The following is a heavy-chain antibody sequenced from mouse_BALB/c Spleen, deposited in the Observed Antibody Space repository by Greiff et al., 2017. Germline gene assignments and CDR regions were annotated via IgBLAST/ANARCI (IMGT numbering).Heavy chain of an antibody. D-gene: IGHD1-1*01. Sequence: EGQLQQSGAELVKPGASVKLSCTASGFNIKDTYMHWVKQRPEQGLEWIGRIDPANGNTKYDPKFQGKATITADTSSNTAYLQLSSLTSEDTAVYYCAPITTVVAMDYWGQGTSVTVSS. CDR1: GFNIKDTY. CDR2: IDPANGNT. CDR3: APITTVVAMDY. J-gene: IGHJ4*01. V-gene: IGHV14-3*02.